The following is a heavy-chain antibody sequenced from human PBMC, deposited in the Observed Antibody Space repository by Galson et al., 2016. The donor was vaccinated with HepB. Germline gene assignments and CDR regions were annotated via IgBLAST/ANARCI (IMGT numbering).Heavy chain of an antibody. V-gene: IGHV3-69-1*01. Sequence: SLRLSCAASGFAFSRYNMNWVRQAPGKGLEWVASLSVSSTYYADSVRGRFTISRYNASNSLYLQMNSLRAGDTAVYYCVREQSYSGSSWTVYRSFSLAVWGQGTTVTVSS. D-gene: IGHD6-6*01. CDR2: LSVSST. J-gene: IGHJ6*02. CDR1: GFAFSRYN. CDR3: VREQSYSGSSWTVYRSFSLAV.